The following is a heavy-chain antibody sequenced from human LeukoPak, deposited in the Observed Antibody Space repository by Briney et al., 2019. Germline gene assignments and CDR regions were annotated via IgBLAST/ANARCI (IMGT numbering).Heavy chain of an antibody. D-gene: IGHD3-16*01. V-gene: IGHV3-53*05. CDR3: ARDSRGGWYFDL. J-gene: IGHJ2*01. CDR1: GFTVSSNY. CDR2: IYSGGST. Sequence: GGSLRLSCAASGFTVSSNYMSWVRQAPGKGLEWVSVIYSGGSTYYAGSVKGRFTISRDNSKNTLYPQMNSLRAEDTAVYYCARDSRGGWYFDLWGRGTLVTVSS.